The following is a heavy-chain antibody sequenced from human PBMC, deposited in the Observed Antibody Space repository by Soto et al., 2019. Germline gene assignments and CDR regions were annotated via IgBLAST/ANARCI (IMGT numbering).Heavy chain of an antibody. J-gene: IGHJ4*02. CDR1: GGTFSSYA. D-gene: IGHD6-13*01. V-gene: IGHV1-69*13. CDR2: IIPIFGTA. CDR3: ARGRYSSSWYLGY. Sequence: SVKVSCKASGGTFSSYAISWVRQAPGQGLEWMGGIIPIFGTANYAQKFQGRVTITADESMSTAYMELSSLRSEDTAVYYCARGRYSSSWYLGYWGQGTLVTVSS.